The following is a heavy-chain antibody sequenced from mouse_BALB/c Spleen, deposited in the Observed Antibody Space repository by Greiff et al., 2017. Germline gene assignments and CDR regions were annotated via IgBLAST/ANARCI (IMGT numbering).Heavy chain of an antibody. J-gene: IGHJ3*01. V-gene: IGHV5-6-3*01. D-gene: IGHD3-1*01. CDR2: INSNGGST. CDR3: ARDSSGSAWFAY. CDR1: GFTFSSYG. Sequence: EVKLMESGGGLVQPGGSLKLSCAASGFTFSSYGMSWVRQTPDKRLELVATINSNGGSTYYPDSVKGRFTISRDNAKNTLYLQMSSLKSEDTAMYYCARDSSGSAWFAYWGQGTLVTVSA.